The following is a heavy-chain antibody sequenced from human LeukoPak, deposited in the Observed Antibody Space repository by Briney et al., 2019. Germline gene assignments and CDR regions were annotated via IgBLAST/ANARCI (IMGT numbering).Heavy chain of an antibody. J-gene: IGHJ4*02. CDR2: INAGNGNT. D-gene: IGHD6-13*01. CDR3: ARGRSSRYPRYFFGPNDY. Sequence: ASVKVSCKASGYTFTSYAMHWVRQAPGQRLEWMGWINAGNGNTKYSQKFQGRVTITRDTSASTAYMELSSLRSEDTAVYYCARGRSSRYPRYFFGPNDYWGQGTLVTVSS. V-gene: IGHV1-3*01. CDR1: GYTFTSYA.